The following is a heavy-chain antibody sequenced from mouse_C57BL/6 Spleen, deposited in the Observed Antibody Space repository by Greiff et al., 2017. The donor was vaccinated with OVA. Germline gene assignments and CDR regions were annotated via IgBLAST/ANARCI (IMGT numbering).Heavy chain of an antibody. CDR1: GYTFTSYW. V-gene: IGHV1-59*01. J-gene: IGHJ2*01. Sequence: VQLQQPGAELVRPGTSVKLSCKASGYTFTSYWMHWVKQRPGQGLEWIGVIDPSDSYTNYNQKFKGKATLTVDTSSSTAYMQLSSLTSEDSAVYYCARWDTTVVEPLDYWGQGTTLTVSS. CDR2: IDPSDSYT. CDR3: ARWDTTVVEPLDY. D-gene: IGHD1-1*01.